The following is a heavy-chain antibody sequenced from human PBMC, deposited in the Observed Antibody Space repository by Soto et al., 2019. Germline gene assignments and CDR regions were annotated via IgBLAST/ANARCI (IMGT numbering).Heavy chain of an antibody. CDR1: GFTFDDYA. J-gene: IGHJ1*01. D-gene: IGHD6-13*01. V-gene: IGHV3-9*01. CDR3: VKDESINWYSGHFRH. CDR2: INWNSGSI. Sequence: EVQLVESGGGLVQPGRSLRLSCAASGFTFDDYAMHWVRQVPGKGLEWVSGINWNSGSIGYGDSVKGRFAISRDKAKNSVHLQRTSLSAEDTGFYFCVKDESINWYSGHFRHWGQGTLVTVSS.